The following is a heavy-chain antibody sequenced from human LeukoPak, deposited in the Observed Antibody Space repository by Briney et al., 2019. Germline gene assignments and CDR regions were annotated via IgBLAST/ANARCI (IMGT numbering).Heavy chain of an antibody. CDR1: GFTFSSYA. D-gene: IGHD3-9*01. V-gene: IGHV3-21*01. CDR2: ISSSSSYI. Sequence: PGGSLRLSCAASGFTFSSYAMHWVRQAPGKGLEWVSSISSSSSYIYYADSVKGRFTISRDNAKNSLYLQMNSLRAEDTAVYYCASEGHYDILTGYLDYWGQGTLVTVSS. J-gene: IGHJ4*02. CDR3: ASEGHYDILTGYLDY.